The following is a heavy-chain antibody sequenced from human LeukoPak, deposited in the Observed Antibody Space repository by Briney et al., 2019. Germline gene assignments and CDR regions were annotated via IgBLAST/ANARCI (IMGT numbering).Heavy chain of an antibody. CDR2: ISAYNGNT. V-gene: IGHV1-18*04. J-gene: IGHJ4*02. CDR1: GFTFTTYY. Sequence: ASVKVSCKASGFTFTTYYMNWVRQAPGQGLEWMGWISAYNGNTNYAQKLQGRVTMTTDTSTSTAYMELKSLRSDDTAVYYCARMSFYPGQLGLFDYWGQGTLVTVSS. D-gene: IGHD5-18*01. CDR3: ARMSFYPGQLGLFDY.